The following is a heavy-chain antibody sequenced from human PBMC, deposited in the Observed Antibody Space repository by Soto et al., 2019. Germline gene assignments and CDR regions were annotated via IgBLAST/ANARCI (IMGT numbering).Heavy chain of an antibody. V-gene: IGHV3-33*01. CDR3: ARDPGGILLYYYMDV. CDR2: IWYDGSNK. J-gene: IGHJ6*03. Sequence: VRRSIKKRVEWVTVIWYDGSNKYYADSVKGRFTISRDNSKNTLYLQMNSLRAEDTAVYYCARDPGGILLYYYMDVWGKGTTVTVSS. D-gene: IGHD3-9*01.